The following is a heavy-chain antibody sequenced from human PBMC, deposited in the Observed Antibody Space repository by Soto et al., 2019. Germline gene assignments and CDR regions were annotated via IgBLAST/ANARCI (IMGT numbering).Heavy chain of an antibody. CDR3: AKSGSYCSGGSCLFDY. CDR2: ISGSGGST. Sequence: EVQLLESGGGLVQPGGSLRLSCAASGFTFSSYAMSWVRQAPGKGLEWVSAISGSGGSTYYADSVKGRFTISRDNSKNTLYLQMNSLRAEDTAVYYCAKSGSYCSGGSCLFDYWGQGTLVTVSS. J-gene: IGHJ4*02. CDR1: GFTFSSYA. V-gene: IGHV3-23*01. D-gene: IGHD2-15*01.